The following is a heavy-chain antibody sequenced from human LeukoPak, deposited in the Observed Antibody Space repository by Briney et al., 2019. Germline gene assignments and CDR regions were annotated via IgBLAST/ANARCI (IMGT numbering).Heavy chain of an antibody. V-gene: IGHV3-74*01. Sequence: GGALRLSCAASGFTFSDYWIHWVRQAPGKGLVWVSRINTDGSITNYADYVQGRLSISRDNAKNTLYLQMSSLRAEDTAVYYCARDRGPRTGFMVREAYDYWGQGTLVTVSS. CDR3: ARDRGPRTGFMVREAYDY. J-gene: IGHJ4*02. D-gene: IGHD3-10*01. CDR1: GFTFSDYW. CDR2: INTDGSIT.